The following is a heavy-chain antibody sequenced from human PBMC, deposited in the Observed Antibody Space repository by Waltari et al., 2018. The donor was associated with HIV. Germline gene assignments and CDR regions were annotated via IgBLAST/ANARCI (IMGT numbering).Heavy chain of an antibody. V-gene: IGHV1-2*02. CDR3: ARTFLYCSGGTCYFDY. CDR2: INPNSGGT. D-gene: IGHD2-15*01. Sequence: QVQLVQSGAEVKKPGASVTVSCKASGYTFTGYYMLWVRQAPGQGLEWMGWINPNSGGTNYAQKFQGRVTMTRDTSISTAYMELSRLRSDDTAVYYCARTFLYCSGGTCYFDYWGQGTLVTFSS. CDR1: GYTFTGYY. J-gene: IGHJ4*02.